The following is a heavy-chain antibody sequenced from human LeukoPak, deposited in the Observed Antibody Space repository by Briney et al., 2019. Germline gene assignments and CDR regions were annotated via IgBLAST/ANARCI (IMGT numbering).Heavy chain of an antibody. J-gene: IGHJ4*02. D-gene: IGHD5-24*01. CDR1: GFSFSSYT. V-gene: IGHV3-74*01. Sequence: PGGSLRLSCAASGFSFSSYTMHWVRQVPGEGLVWVSRSNSDGTNTNYAGSVKGRFTISRDSAKNTLYLQMNSLRAEDTAVYYCAREEMATNHFDYWGQGTLVTVSS. CDR3: AREEMATNHFDY. CDR2: SNSDGTNT.